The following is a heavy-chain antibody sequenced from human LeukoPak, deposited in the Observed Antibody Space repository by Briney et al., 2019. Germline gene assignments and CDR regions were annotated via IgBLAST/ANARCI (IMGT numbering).Heavy chain of an antibody. Sequence: ASVKVSCTASGYTFTGYYMHWVRQAPRQGLEWMGWISAYNGDTNYAQKFQGRFTMTTDTSTNTAYIELRSLRSDDTAVYYCARDHSSSSQLLDYWGQGTLVTVSS. CDR1: GYTFTGYY. CDR2: ISAYNGDT. J-gene: IGHJ4*02. D-gene: IGHD6-13*01. V-gene: IGHV1-18*04. CDR3: ARDHSSSSQLLDY.